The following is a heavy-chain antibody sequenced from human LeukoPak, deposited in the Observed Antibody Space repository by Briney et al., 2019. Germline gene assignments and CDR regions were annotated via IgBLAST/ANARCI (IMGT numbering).Heavy chain of an antibody. Sequence: GGSLRLSCAASGFTFSSYSMNWVRQAPGKGLEWVSSISSSSYIYYADSVKGRFTISRDNAKNSLYLQMNSLRAEDTAVYYCARDPRDSSGWYAYYYYYYGMDVWGQGTTVTVSS. CDR2: ISSSSYI. D-gene: IGHD6-19*01. CDR1: GFTFSSYS. CDR3: ARDPRDSSGWYAYYYYYYGMDV. J-gene: IGHJ6*02. V-gene: IGHV3-21*01.